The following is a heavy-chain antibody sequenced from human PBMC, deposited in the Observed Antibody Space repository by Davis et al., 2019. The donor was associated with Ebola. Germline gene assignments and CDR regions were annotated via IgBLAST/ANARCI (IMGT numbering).Heavy chain of an antibody. CDR2: ISGDGSIT. CDR3: ARSSYQPDW. J-gene: IGHJ4*02. CDR1: EFTFSDYW. D-gene: IGHD2-2*01. V-gene: IGHV3-74*01. Sequence: GESLKISCAASEFTFSDYWMHWVRQAPGKGLVWVSRISGDGSITTYADSVKGRFTISRDNTKNTLYLQMYSLRAEDTALYYCARSSYQPDWWGQGTLVTVSS.